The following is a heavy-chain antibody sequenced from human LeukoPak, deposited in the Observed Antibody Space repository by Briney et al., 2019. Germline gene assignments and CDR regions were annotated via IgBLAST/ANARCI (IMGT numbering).Heavy chain of an antibody. CDR3: ARQDSGDISGTDYYGTDV. D-gene: IGHD1-20*01. Sequence: PGESLKISCKGSGYIFTSYWIGWVRQMPGKGLEWMGIIYPGDSDTRYSPSFQGQVTISADKSISTAYLQWSSLKASDTAMYYCARQDSGDISGTDYYGTDVWGQGTTVTVSS. J-gene: IGHJ6*02. V-gene: IGHV5-51*01. CDR1: GYIFTSYW. CDR2: IYPGDSDT.